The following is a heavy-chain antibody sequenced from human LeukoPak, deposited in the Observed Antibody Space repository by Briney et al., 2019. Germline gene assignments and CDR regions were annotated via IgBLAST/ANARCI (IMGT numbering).Heavy chain of an antibody. V-gene: IGHV3-23*01. CDR3: AKGGDGVVTEICDY. Sequence: GGSLRLSCAASGFTFSSYAMSWVRQAPGKGLEWVSAISGSGGSTYYADSVKGRFTISRDNSKNTLYLQMNSLRAEDTAVYYCAKGGDGVVTEICDYWGQGTLVTVSS. CDR1: GFTFSSYA. D-gene: IGHD3-3*01. J-gene: IGHJ4*02. CDR2: ISGSGGST.